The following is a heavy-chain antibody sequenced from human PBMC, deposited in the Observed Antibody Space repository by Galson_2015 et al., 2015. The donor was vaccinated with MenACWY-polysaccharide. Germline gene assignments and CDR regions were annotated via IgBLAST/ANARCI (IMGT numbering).Heavy chain of an antibody. CDR2: ITGSSDNI. CDR1: GFDFTRYS. D-gene: IGHD5-12*01. Sequence: SLRLSCAASGFDFTRYSMNWVRQAPGKGLEWLSYITGSSDNIYYADSVKGRFTISRDNAQNSLVLQLRSLTVEDTAVYYCAREQATVISDSNRMDVWGQGT. J-gene: IGHJ6*02. CDR3: AREQATVISDSNRMDV. V-gene: IGHV3-48*01.